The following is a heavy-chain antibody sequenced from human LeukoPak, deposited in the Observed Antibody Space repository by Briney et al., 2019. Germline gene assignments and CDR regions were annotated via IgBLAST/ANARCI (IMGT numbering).Heavy chain of an antibody. CDR2: INHSGGT. J-gene: IGHJ5*02. D-gene: IGHD2-2*01. Sequence: PSETLSLTCAVYGGSFSGYYWSWIRQPPGKGLEWIGEINHSGGTNYNPSLKSRVTISVDTSKNQFSLKLSSVTAADTAVYYCARGRRCSSTSCYPRGFDPWGQGTLVTVSS. CDR1: GGSFSGYY. V-gene: IGHV4-34*01. CDR3: ARGRRCSSTSCYPRGFDP.